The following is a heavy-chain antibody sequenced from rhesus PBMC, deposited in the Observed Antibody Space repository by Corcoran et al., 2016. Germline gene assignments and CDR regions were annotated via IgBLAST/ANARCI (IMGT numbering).Heavy chain of an antibody. V-gene: IGHV1-180*01. Sequence: QVQLVQSGAEIKQPGASVKLSCKASGYTFTSYYMHWVRQAPGQGLERIGMLPPYNGNKGYPQYFHDRVTITTDTSKSTGYMELSSLRSEDTAVYYCTRAAAGTVEYVEFWGQGARVTVSS. D-gene: IGHD6-25*01. CDR2: LPPYNGNK. CDR1: GYTFTSYY. CDR3: TRAAAGTVEYVEF. J-gene: IGHJ1*01.